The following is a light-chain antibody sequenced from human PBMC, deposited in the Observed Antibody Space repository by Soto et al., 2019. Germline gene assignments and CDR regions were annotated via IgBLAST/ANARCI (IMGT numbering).Light chain of an antibody. V-gene: IGLV1-47*01. Sequence: QSVLTQPPSTSGTPGQRVTIACSGGSSNIGSNYVYWYQHLPETAPKVLIYRSNQRPSGVPDRFSGSKSGTSASLAISGLRSEDEADYYCAAWDDSRSGYVFGTGTKVTVL. J-gene: IGLJ1*01. CDR3: AAWDDSRSGYV. CDR2: RSN. CDR1: SSNIGSNY.